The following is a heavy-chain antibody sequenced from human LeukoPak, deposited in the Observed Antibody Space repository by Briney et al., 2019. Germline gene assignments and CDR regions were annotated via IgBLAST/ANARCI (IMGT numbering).Heavy chain of an antibody. V-gene: IGHV3-23*01. J-gene: IGHJ2*01. CDR2: ISGSGGST. D-gene: IGHD6-19*01. CDR3: AKEEYSSGCFDL. Sequence: GGSLRLSCAASGFTFSSYGMHWVRQAPGKGLEWVSAISGSGGSTYYADSVKGRFTISRDNSKNTLYLQMNSLRAEDTAVYYCAKEEYSSGCFDLWGRGTLVTVSS. CDR1: GFTFSSYG.